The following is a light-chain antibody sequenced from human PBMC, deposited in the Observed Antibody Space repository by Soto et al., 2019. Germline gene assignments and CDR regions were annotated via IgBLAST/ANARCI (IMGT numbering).Light chain of an antibody. CDR1: QSLSGW. V-gene: IGKV1-5*03. J-gene: IGKJ2*01. CDR2: KTS. CDR3: LQYNSLYT. Sequence: DIQMTQSPSTLSASVGDRVTITCRASQSLSGWLAWYQQKPGKARKLLIYKTSTLESGVPSRFSGSGSGTEFTLTISSLQPDDFATYYCLQYNSLYTFGQGTKVDIK.